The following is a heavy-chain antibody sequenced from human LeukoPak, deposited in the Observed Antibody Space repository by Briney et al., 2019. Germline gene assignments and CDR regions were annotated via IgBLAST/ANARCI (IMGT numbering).Heavy chain of an antibody. CDR2: ISYSGST. CDR1: SVSINNVGYS. V-gene: IGHV4-30-4*07. CDR3: ARDLTESTSYDYVWGRYYYMDV. J-gene: IGHJ6*03. Sequence: SETLSVTSAVSSVSINNVGYSWRSIRQPPGKGLDWNGYISYSGSTHKNPSINSRVGISVDTSTNQFSLKLRSVTAADTAVYYCARDLTESTSYDYVWGRYYYMDVWGKGTTVTISS. D-gene: IGHD3-16*01.